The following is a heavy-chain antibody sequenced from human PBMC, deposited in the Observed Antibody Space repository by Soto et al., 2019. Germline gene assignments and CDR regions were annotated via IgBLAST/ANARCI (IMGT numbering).Heavy chain of an antibody. CDR1: GYSFTSYW. V-gene: IGHV5-51*01. CDR2: IYPGDSDT. Sequence: TGESLKISCKGSGYSFTSYWIGWVRQMPGKGLEWMGIIYPGDSDTRYSPSFQGQVTISADKSISTAYLQWSSLKASDTAMYYCARQVNDILTGTYYGMDVWGQGTTVTVS. D-gene: IGHD3-9*01. CDR3: ARQVNDILTGTYYGMDV. J-gene: IGHJ6*02.